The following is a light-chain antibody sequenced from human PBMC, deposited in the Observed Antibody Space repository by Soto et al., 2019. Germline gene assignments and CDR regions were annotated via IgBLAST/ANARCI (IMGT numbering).Light chain of an antibody. V-gene: IGKV3-15*01. J-gene: IGKJ1*01. CDR2: GAF. CDR3: QQYNNWQWT. CDR1: QSVSSN. Sequence: EIVMTQSPATLSVSPGERATLSCRASQSVSSNLAWYQQKPGQSPRLLIYGAFTRATGIPARFSGSGSGTEFTLTISSLQSEDFAVYYCQQYNNWQWTFGQGTKVDI.